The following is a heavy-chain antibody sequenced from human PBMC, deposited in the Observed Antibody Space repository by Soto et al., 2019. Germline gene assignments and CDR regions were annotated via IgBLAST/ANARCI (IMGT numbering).Heavy chain of an antibody. Sequence: QVQLVQSGAEVKKPGSSVKVSCKASGGTFSSYAISWVRQAPGQGHEWMGGIIPIFGTANYAQKFQGRVTSTADEATSTAYMELSSMRSEDTAVYYCARLPTYYYDSSGYYFPYWGQGTLVTVSS. J-gene: IGHJ4*02. CDR3: ARLPTYYYDSSGYYFPY. V-gene: IGHV1-69*01. D-gene: IGHD3-22*01. CDR1: GGTFSSYA. CDR2: IIPIFGTA.